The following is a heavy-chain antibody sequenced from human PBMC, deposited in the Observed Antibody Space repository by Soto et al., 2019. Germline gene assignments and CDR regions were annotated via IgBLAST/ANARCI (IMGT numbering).Heavy chain of an antibody. V-gene: IGHV3-30-3*01. CDR3: ARDVRIRYFDWLYVY. J-gene: IGHJ4*02. D-gene: IGHD3-9*01. Sequence: QVQLVESGGGVVQSGRSLRLSCAASGFTFSSYAMHWVRQAPGKGLEWVAVISYDGSNKYYADSVKGRFTISRDNSKNTLYLQMNSLRAEDTAVYYCARDVRIRYFDWLYVYWGQGTLVTVSS. CDR2: ISYDGSNK. CDR1: GFTFSSYA.